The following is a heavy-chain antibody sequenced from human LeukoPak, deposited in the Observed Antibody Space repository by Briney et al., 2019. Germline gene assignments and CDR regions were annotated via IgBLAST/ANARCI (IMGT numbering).Heavy chain of an antibody. V-gene: IGHV5-51*01. J-gene: IGHJ4*02. Sequence: GESLKIPCQGSGYSFTTYWIGWVRQMPGKGLEWMGIIYPGDADTRYSTSFQGQVTISADKSINTAYLQWNSLKASDTAMYYCARKYSSGWPNWGQGTLVTVSS. CDR2: IYPGDADT. D-gene: IGHD6-19*01. CDR1: GYSFTTYW. CDR3: ARKYSSGWPN.